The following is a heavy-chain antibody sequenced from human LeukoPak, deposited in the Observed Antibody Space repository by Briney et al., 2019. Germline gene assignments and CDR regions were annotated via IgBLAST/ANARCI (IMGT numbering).Heavy chain of an antibody. J-gene: IGHJ4*02. Sequence: GGSLRLSCAASGFTFSSYAMNWVRQAPGKGLEWVSGISGNSGNTYYAESVKGRFTISRDNAKNSLYLQMHSLRAEDTAVYYCALVGATSWAPFDYWGQGTLVTVSS. D-gene: IGHD1-26*01. CDR2: ISGNSGNT. CDR1: GFTFSSYA. CDR3: ALVGATSWAPFDY. V-gene: IGHV3-21*01.